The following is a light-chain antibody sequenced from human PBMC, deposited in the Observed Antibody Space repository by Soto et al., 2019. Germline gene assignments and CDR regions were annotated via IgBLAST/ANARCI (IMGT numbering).Light chain of an antibody. CDR2: KAS. CDR1: QTISSW. J-gene: IGKJ1*01. CDR3: RHYNSYPLT. Sequence: DIQITQSHSTLCGSVGDRVTITCRASQTISSWLEWYQQKPGKAPKLLIYKASTLKSGVPSRFRGSGSGTEFTLTISSLQPEDFETYYCRHYNSYPLTFGQGTKVDIK. V-gene: IGKV1-5*03.